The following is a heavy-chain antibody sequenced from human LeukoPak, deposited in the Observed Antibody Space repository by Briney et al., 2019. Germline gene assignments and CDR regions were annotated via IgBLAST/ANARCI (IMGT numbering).Heavy chain of an antibody. CDR3: AKEDGGYGLDV. J-gene: IGHJ6*04. D-gene: IGHD2-15*01. CDR2: ISSSSSYI. V-gene: IGHV3-21*01. CDR1: GFTFSSYS. Sequence: PGGSLRLSCAASGFTFSSYSMNWVRQAPGKGLEWVSSISSSSSYIYYADSVKGRFTISRDNSKNTLYLQMNSLRAEDTAVYYCAKEDGGYGLDVWGKGTTVTISS.